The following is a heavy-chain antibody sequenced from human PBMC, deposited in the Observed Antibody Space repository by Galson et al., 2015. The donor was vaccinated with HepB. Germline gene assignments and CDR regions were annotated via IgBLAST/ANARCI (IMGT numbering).Heavy chain of an antibody. Sequence: SVKVSCKVSGYTLTNYTVHWVRQAPGQRLEWMGWVNVGNGNTRYSQKFQDRVTITRDTSASTAYMELSSLRSEDTDVYFCARDSPYRSGDCYPRINDFWGQGTPVTVSS. CDR3: ARDSPYRSGDCYPRINDF. D-gene: IGHD2-21*02. J-gene: IGHJ4*02. CDR1: GYTLTNYT. V-gene: IGHV1-3*01. CDR2: VNVGNGNT.